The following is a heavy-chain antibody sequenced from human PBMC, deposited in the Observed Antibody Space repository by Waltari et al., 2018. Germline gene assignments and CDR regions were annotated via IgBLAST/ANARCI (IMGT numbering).Heavy chain of an antibody. CDR2: INPNSGGT. V-gene: IGHV1-2*02. Sequence: QVQLVQSGAAVKKPGASVKFSCTASGSTLTGSSMHWVRRAPGQGLEWMGWINPNSGGTNYAQKFQGRVTMTRDTSISTAYMELSRLRSDDTAVYYCARASIAAAGTFDYWGQGTLVTVSS. D-gene: IGHD6-13*01. CDR3: ARASIAAAGTFDY. J-gene: IGHJ4*02. CDR1: GSTLTGSS.